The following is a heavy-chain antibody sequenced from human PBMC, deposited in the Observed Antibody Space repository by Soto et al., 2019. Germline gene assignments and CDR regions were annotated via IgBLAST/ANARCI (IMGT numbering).Heavy chain of an antibody. V-gene: IGHV3-30*18. CDR3: AKAAPIVVVPAAFLPDMDV. CDR2: ISYDGSNK. D-gene: IGHD2-2*01. Sequence: QPGGSLRLSCAASGFTFSSYGMHWVRQAPGKGLEWVAVISYDGSNKYYADSVKGRFTISRDNSKNTLYLQMNSLRAEDTAVYYCAKAAPIVVVPAAFLPDMDVWGQGTTVTVSS. J-gene: IGHJ6*02. CDR1: GFTFSSYG.